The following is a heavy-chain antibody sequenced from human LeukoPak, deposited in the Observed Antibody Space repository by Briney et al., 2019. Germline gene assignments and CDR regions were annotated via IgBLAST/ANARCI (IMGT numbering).Heavy chain of an antibody. Sequence: ASVKVSCKASGYTFTSYHMHWVRQAPGQGLEWMGIINPSGGTTNYAQKFRGRVTMTRDMSTSTVYMELSSLRSEDTAVYYCARGLRYCSGGRCYFSPPYYYYMDVWGKGTTVTISS. V-gene: IGHV1-46*01. CDR3: ARGLRYCSGGRCYFSPPYYYYMDV. CDR2: INPSGGTT. D-gene: IGHD2-15*01. CDR1: GYTFTSYH. J-gene: IGHJ6*03.